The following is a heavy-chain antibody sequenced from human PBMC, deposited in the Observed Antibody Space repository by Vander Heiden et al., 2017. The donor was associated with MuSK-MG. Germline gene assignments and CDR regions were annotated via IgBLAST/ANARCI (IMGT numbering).Heavy chain of an antibody. J-gene: IGHJ3*02. CDR1: AYTFTSYT. D-gene: IGHD5-12*01. CDR2: INAGNGNT. V-gene: IGHV1-3*01. CDR3: ARVGYDGAFDI. Sequence: QVQLVQSGAELKKPGASVTVSCKASAYTFTSYTMHWVRQAPGQRLEWMAWINAGNGNTKYSQKFQGRVTIARDTSASTAYMDLSSLRSEDTAVYYCARVGYDGAFDIWGQGTVVTVSS.